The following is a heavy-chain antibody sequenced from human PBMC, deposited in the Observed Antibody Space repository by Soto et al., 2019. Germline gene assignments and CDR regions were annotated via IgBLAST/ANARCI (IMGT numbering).Heavy chain of an antibody. D-gene: IGHD3-22*01. CDR3: ARPHYESNTFYSYFDY. V-gene: IGHV4-30-4*01. CDR1: GGSISSGDYY. CDR2: IYYGGST. Sequence: SETLSLTCTVSGGSISSGDYYWSWIRQPPGKGLEWVGYIYYGGSTYYNPSLKSRVTISVDTSKNQFSLELSSVTAADTAVYYCARPHYESNTFYSYFDYWGQGTLVTVSS. J-gene: IGHJ4*02.